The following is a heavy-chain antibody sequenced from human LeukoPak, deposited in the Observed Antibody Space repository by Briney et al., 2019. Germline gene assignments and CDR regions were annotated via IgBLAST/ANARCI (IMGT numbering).Heavy chain of an antibody. Sequence: AGGSLRLSCAASGFTVSSNYMSWVRQAPGKGLEWVSVIYSGGSTYYADSVKGRFTISRDNSKNTLYLQMNSLRAEDTAVYYCARGDTVTTFLFDYWGQGTLVTASS. J-gene: IGHJ4*02. CDR1: GFTVSSNY. V-gene: IGHV3-53*01. CDR3: ARGDTVTTFLFDY. D-gene: IGHD4-17*01. CDR2: IYSGGST.